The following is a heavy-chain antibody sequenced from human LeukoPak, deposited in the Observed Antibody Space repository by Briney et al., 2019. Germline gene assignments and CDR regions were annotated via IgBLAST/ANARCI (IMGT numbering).Heavy chain of an antibody. CDR3: ARGSLNYYYYGMDV. Sequence: SEDLFLTCPGLGWFLRGYYLSWIRPPPGKGLEWIGEINHSGSTNYNPSLKSRVTISVDTSKNQFSLKLSSVTAADTAVYYCARGSLNYYYYGMDVWGQGTTVTVSS. J-gene: IGHJ6*02. V-gene: IGHV4-34*01. CDR2: INHSGST. CDR1: GWFLRGYY.